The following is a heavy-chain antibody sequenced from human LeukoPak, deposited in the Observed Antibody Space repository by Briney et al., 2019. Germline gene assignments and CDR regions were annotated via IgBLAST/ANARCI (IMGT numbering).Heavy chain of an antibody. CDR1: GGTFSSYA. CDR3: ARGPSLDYGGNAPPDY. V-gene: IGHV1-69*04. J-gene: IGHJ4*02. CDR2: IIPILGIA. Sequence: SVKVSCKASGGTFSSYAISWVRQAPGQGLEWMGRIIPILGIANYAQKFQGRVTITADKSTSTAYMELSSLRSEDTAVYYCARGPSLDYGGNAPPDYWGQGTLVTVPS. D-gene: IGHD4-17*01.